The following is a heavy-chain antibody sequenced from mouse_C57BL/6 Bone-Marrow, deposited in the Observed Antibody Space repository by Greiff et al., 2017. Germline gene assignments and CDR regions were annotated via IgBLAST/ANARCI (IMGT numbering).Heavy chain of an antibody. CDR2: ISYDGST. J-gene: IGHJ1*03. CDR1: GYSITSGYY. Sequence: EVKLMESGPGLVKPSQSLSLTCSVTGYSITSGYYWNWIRQFPGNKLEWMGYISYDGSTNYNPSLKNRISITRDTSKNQFFLKLNSVTTEDTATYCCAVYYGSSYVPLYWYFDVWGTGTTVTVSS. V-gene: IGHV3-6*01. D-gene: IGHD1-1*01. CDR3: AVYYGSSYVPLYWYFDV.